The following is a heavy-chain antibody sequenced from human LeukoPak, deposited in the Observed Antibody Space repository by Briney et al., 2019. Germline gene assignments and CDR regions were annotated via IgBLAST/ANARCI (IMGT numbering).Heavy chain of an antibody. Sequence: GGSLRLSCAASGFTFSSYAMHWVRQAPGKGLEWVALISYDGSNKYYADSVKGRFTVSRDNSKNTLYLQMNSLRVEDTAVYYCASEYREDHSGSQFFHHWRQGTLIAVSS. CDR2: ISYDGSNK. J-gene: IGHJ1*01. CDR1: GFTFSSYA. CDR3: ASEYREDHSGSQFFHH. V-gene: IGHV3-30*04. D-gene: IGHD6-19*01.